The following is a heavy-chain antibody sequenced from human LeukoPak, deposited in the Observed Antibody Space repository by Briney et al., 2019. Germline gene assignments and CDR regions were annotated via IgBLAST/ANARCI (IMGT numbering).Heavy chain of an antibody. CDR3: ARVGAVAGFSLDY. D-gene: IGHD6-19*01. CDR1: GGSISSGGYY. CDR2: IYYSGSA. V-gene: IGHV4-31*03. J-gene: IGHJ4*02. Sequence: SETLSLTRTVSGGSISSGGYYWSWIRQHPGKGLEWIGYIYYSGSAYYNPSLKSRVTISVDTSKNQFSLKLSSVTAADTAVYYCARVGAVAGFSLDYWGQGTLVTVSS.